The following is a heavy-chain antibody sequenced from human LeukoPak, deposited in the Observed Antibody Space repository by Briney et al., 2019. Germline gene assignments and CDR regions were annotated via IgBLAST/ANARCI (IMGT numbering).Heavy chain of an antibody. D-gene: IGHD5-18*01. V-gene: IGHV3-74*01. CDR3: ARWPTTDAGYSYGYPFDY. J-gene: IGHJ4*02. Sequence: GGSLRLSCAASGFTFSSYWMHWVRQAPGKGLVWVSRINSDGSSTPYADAVKGRFTISRDNAKNTLYLHMNTLRVEDTAVYYCARWPTTDAGYSYGYPFDYWGQGTLVTVSS. CDR2: INSDGSST. CDR1: GFTFSSYW.